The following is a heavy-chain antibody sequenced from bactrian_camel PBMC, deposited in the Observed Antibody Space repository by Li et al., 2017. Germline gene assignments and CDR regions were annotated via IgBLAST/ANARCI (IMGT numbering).Heavy chain of an antibody. CDR3: AADSRGSYGRNSNCHAKSDFGY. Sequence: HVQLVESGGGSVQAGGGLRLSCTALGWTYRGVCMGWFRQVPGKEREVIATIDTKDGVAWYRDDVLGRFTISQDNAKKNRMYLQMRSLKLEDAARYYCAADSRGSYGRNSNCHAKSDFGYRGQGTQVTVS. D-gene: IGHD3*01. CDR2: IDTKDGVA. J-gene: IGHJ6*01. CDR1: GWTYRGVC. V-gene: IGHV3-3*01.